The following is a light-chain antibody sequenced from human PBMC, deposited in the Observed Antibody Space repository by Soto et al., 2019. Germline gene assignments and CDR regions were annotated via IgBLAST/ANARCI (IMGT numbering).Light chain of an antibody. CDR1: QSVGSNY. CDR3: QQYAYSPLT. CDR2: GAS. J-gene: IGKJ4*01. Sequence: ENLLTQSPGTLSLSPGEGATLSCRASQSVGSNYLAWYQQKPGQAPRLLIDGASSRANGIPDRFSGSGSGTDFTLTISRLEPEDFAMYYCQQYAYSPLTFGGGTKVEIK. V-gene: IGKV3-20*01.